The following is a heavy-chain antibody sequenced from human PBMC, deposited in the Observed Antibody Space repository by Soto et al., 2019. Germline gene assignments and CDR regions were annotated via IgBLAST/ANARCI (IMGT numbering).Heavy chain of an antibody. Sequence: RXSVKVSFKASCYSFTNYDISWVRQAPGQGLEWMGWISPYNGDTNYAQKLQGRVTMTADTSTSTAYMELRSLRSDDTAVYYCARYCSSTSCDHYFDYWGQGALVTVSS. CDR1: CYSFTNYD. V-gene: IGHV1-18*01. CDR3: ARYCSSTSCDHYFDY. D-gene: IGHD2-2*01. J-gene: IGHJ4*02. CDR2: ISPYNGDT.